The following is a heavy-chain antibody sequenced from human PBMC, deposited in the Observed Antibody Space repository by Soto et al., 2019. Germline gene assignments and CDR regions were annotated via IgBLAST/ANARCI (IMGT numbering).Heavy chain of an antibody. CDR3: ARGVGKWLQFRFDP. D-gene: IGHD6-19*01. CDR2: IKYSGTT. Sequence: PSETLSLTCTVSGGSISSSRCHWGWIRQPPGKGLEWIASIKYSGTTFYNPSLKSRVTLSVDTSKNQFALKLTSVTAADSAVYYCARGVGKWLQFRFDPWGQGTLVTVSS. J-gene: IGHJ5*02. V-gene: IGHV4-39*06. CDR1: GGSISSSRCH.